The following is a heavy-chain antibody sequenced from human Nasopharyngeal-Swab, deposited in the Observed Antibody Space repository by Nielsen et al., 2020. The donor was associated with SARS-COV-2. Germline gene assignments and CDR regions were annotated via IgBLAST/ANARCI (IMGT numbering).Heavy chain of an antibody. V-gene: IGHV2-5*02. J-gene: IGHJ1*01. CDR2: IYWDDDK. Sequence: SGTTLVKPTQTLTLTCTFSGFSLSTSGVGVGWIRQPPGKALEWLALIYWDDDKRYSPSLKSRLTITKDTSKNQVVLTMTNMDPVDTATYYCAHRQPIAVAGEYFQHWGQGTLVTVSS. D-gene: IGHD6-19*01. CDR1: GFSLSTSGVG. CDR3: AHRQPIAVAGEYFQH.